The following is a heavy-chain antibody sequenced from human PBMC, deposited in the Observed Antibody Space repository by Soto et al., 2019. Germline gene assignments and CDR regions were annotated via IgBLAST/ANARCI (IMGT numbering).Heavy chain of an antibody. V-gene: IGHV1-46*03. CDR2: INPSGGST. CDR1: GYTFTSYY. CDR3: ARGEGIAAAGTGYYYYMDV. J-gene: IGHJ6*03. Sequence: GASVKVSCKASGYTFTSYYMHWLRQSPGQGLEWMGIINPSGGSTSYAQKFQGRVTMTRDTSTSTVYMELSSLRSEDTAVYYCARGEGIAAAGTGYYYYMDVWGKGTTVTVSS. D-gene: IGHD6-13*01.